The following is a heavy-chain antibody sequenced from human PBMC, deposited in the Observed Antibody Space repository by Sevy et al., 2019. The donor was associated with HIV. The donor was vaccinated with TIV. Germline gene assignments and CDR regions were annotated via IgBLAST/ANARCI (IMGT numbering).Heavy chain of an antibody. CDR2: IKSEFDGGAI. V-gene: IGHV3-15*01. Sequence: GSLRLSCTASGFTFSSAWMSWVRQAPGKGLEWVGRIKSEFDGGAIDYAAPVKGRFTISREDSKNTAYLQMNSLKTEYIAVYYCITDPAYRGYDEDVLNYYFYGIDVWGQGTTVTVSS. D-gene: IGHD3-22*01. J-gene: IGHJ6*02. CDR1: GFTFSSAW. CDR3: ITDPAYRGYDEDVLNYYFYGIDV.